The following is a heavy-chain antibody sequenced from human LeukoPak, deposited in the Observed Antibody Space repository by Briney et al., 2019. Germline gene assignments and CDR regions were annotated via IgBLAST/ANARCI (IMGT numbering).Heavy chain of an antibody. CDR2: ISPYNRNT. V-gene: IGHV1-18*01. Sequence: ASVKVSCKGSGYSFSSYGISWVRQAPGQGLEWMGWISPYNRNTKYAQNLQGRVSMTTDTSTTTAYMELRSLRSDDTAVYYCATDQGGYPRYWGQGTLVTVSS. D-gene: IGHD3-22*01. CDR1: GYSFSSYG. CDR3: ATDQGGYPRY. J-gene: IGHJ4*02.